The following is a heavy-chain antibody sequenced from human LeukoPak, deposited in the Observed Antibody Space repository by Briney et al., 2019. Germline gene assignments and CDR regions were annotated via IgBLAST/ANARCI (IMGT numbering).Heavy chain of an antibody. V-gene: IGHV4-4*07. Sequence: PSETLSLTCTVSGGSISYFYWSWIRQPAGKGLEWIGRIYTSGSTNYNPSLKSRVTMSVDTSKNQFSLKLSSVTAADTAVYYCARVLPPPDYYGSGSYYRENWFDPWGQGTLVTVSS. CDR3: ARVLPPPDYYGSGSYYRENWFDP. CDR2: IYTSGST. CDR1: GGSISYFY. D-gene: IGHD3-10*01. J-gene: IGHJ5*02.